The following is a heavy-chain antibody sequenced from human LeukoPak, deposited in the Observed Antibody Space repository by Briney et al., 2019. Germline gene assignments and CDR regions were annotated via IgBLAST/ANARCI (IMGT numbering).Heavy chain of an antibody. CDR1: GFTFSSYS. CDR2: ISSSSSYI. D-gene: IGHD3-10*01. V-gene: IGHV3-21*01. CDR3: ARELLWFGDDPLANPVYYYYGMDV. Sequence: PGGSLRLSCAASGFTFSSYSMNWVRQAPGKGLEWVSSISSSSSYIYYADSVKGRFTISRDNAKNSLYLQMNSLRAEDTAVYYCARELLWFGDDPLANPVYYYYGMDVWGQGTTVTVSS. J-gene: IGHJ6*02.